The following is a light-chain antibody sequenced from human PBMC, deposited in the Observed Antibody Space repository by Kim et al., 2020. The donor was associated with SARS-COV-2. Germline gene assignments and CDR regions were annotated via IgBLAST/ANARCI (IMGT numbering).Light chain of an antibody. V-gene: IGLV3-25*03. CDR1: ALPNRY. CDR3: QSTDSSGTYSV. CDR2: KDS. Sequence: SYELTQPPSVSVSPGQTARITCSGDALPNRYAHWYQQRPGRAPVLVISKDSERPSGIPERFSGSSPGTTVTLTISGVQAEDAADYYCQSTDSSGTYSVFG. J-gene: IGLJ1*01.